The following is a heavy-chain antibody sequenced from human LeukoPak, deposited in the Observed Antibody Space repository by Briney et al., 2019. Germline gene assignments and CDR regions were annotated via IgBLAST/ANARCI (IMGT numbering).Heavy chain of an antibody. CDR3: ARVPDDDFWSGY. Sequence: PGGSLRLSCAASGFTFSSYSMNWVRQAPGKGLECVSSIRSSSSYIYYADSVKGRFTISRDNAKNSLYLQMNSRRAEDTAVYYCARVPDDDFWSGYWGQGTLVTVSS. CDR1: GFTFSSYS. V-gene: IGHV3-21*01. D-gene: IGHD3-3*01. J-gene: IGHJ4*02. CDR2: IRSSSSYI.